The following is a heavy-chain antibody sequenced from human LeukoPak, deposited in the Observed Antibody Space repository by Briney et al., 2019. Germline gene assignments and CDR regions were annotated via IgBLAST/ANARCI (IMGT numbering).Heavy chain of an antibody. CDR3: ARYFSSGYVGHDC. Sequence: AGGSLRLSCAASGFTFSDYSMNWVRQAPGKGLEWVANIKQDGSEKYYVDSVKGRFTISRDNAKNSLYLQMNSLRAEDTAVYYCARYFSSGYVGHDCWGQGTLVTVSS. V-gene: IGHV3-7*01. CDR2: IKQDGSEK. D-gene: IGHD3-22*01. J-gene: IGHJ4*02. CDR1: GFTFSDYS.